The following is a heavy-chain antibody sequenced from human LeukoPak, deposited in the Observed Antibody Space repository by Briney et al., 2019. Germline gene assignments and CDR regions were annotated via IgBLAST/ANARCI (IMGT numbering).Heavy chain of an antibody. CDR1: EFTFSSYA. J-gene: IGHJ4*02. CDR3: ARASGMGYTRCINY. Sequence: SLRLSCAASEFTFSSYAMHWVRQAPGRGLEWLALISYDGSNKLSADSVKGRFTISRDNSKNTLYLQMNSLRAEDTAVYYCARASGMGYTRCINYWGRGTLVTVSS. D-gene: IGHD3-10*01. V-gene: IGHV3-30-3*01. CDR2: ISYDGSNK.